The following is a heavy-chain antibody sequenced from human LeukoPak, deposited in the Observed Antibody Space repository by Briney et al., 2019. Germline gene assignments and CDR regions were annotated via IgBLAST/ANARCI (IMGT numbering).Heavy chain of an antibody. CDR1: GYTFNTYG. J-gene: IGHJ5*02. D-gene: IGHD2-15*01. V-gene: IGHV1-18*03. Sequence: GAPVKVSCKASGYTFNTYGITWVRQAPGQGLEWMGWISGYNGKTKYAQKLQDRVTMTTDTSTTTAYMELRSLRFDDMAVYYCARAGAVVDNWFDPWGQGTLVTVSS. CDR2: ISGYNGKT. CDR3: ARAGAVVDNWFDP.